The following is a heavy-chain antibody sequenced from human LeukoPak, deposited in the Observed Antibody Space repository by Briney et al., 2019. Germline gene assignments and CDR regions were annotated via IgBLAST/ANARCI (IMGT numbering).Heavy chain of an antibody. CDR1: GGSISSYY. Sequence: SETLSLTCTVSGGSISSYYWSWIRQPPGKGLEWIGYIYYSGSTNYNPSLKSRVTISVDTSKNQFSLKLSSVTAADTAVYYCARVVDYDILRKTYYYGMDVWGQGTTVTVSS. J-gene: IGHJ6*02. V-gene: IGHV4-59*12. D-gene: IGHD3-9*01. CDR2: IYYSGST. CDR3: ARVVDYDILRKTYYYGMDV.